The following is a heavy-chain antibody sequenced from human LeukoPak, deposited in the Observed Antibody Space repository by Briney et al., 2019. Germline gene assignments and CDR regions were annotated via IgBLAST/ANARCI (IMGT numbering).Heavy chain of an antibody. V-gene: IGHV1-69*06. CDR3: ARVAGYCSGGSCNSDY. J-gene: IGHJ4*02. D-gene: IGHD2-15*01. CDR1: GGTFSSYA. CDR2: IIPNFGTA. Sequence: SVKVSCKASGGTFSSYAISWVRQAPGQGLEWMGGIIPNFGTANYAQKFQGRVTITADKSTSTAYMELSSLRSEDTAVYYCARVAGYCSGGSCNSDYWGQGTLVTVSS.